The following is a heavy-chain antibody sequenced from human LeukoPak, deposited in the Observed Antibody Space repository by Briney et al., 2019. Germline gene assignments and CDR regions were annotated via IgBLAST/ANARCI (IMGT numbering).Heavy chain of an antibody. Sequence: SQTLSLTCAISGDSVSSNSAAWNWIRQSPSRGLEWLGRTYYRSKWYNDYAVSVKSRITINPDTSKNQFSLQLNSVTPEDTAVYYCARVGARTYYDFWSGKNGMDVWGQGTTVTVSS. CDR2: TYYRSKWYN. J-gene: IGHJ6*02. D-gene: IGHD3-3*01. CDR1: GDSVSSNSAA. CDR3: ARVGARTYYDFWSGKNGMDV. V-gene: IGHV6-1*01.